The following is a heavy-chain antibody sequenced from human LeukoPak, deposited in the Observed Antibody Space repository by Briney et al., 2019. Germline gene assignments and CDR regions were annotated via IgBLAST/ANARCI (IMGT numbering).Heavy chain of an antibody. CDR1: GGSLTGYY. CDR2: VFYNGRT. V-gene: IGHV4-59*08. CDR3: ARHIAVSYDAFDL. J-gene: IGHJ3*01. Sequence: SETLSLTRTVSGGSLTGYYWSWIRQPPGKGLEWIGYVFYNGRTLYNPSLRSRVTISVDTSMTQFSLKLTSVTAADTAVYYCARHIAVSYDAFDLWGRGTMVSVSS. D-gene: IGHD6-19*01.